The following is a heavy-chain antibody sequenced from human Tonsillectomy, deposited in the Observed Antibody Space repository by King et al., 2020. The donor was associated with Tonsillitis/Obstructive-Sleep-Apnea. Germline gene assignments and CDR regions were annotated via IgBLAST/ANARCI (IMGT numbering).Heavy chain of an antibody. J-gene: IGHJ4*02. D-gene: IGHD2-21*02. V-gene: IGHV3-23*04. CDR3: AKGGAVTATPFDY. CDR1: GFTFSSYA. CDR2: ITGGGRTT. Sequence: VQLVESGGGLVQPGGSLRLSCAASGFTFSSYAMSWVRQAPGKGLEGVSVITGGGRTTYYADSVKGRFTISRDNSKNTLYLQMNSLRAEDTATYYCAKGGAVTATPFDYWGQGTLVTVYS.